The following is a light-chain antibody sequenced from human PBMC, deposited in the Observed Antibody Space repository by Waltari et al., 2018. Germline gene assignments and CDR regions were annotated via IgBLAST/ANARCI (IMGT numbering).Light chain of an antibody. Sequence: QSGLPQPASVSGSPGQSITISCTGTRDYGGGYNYVPWYQQHPGKAPKLMIYDVSNRPSGVSNRFSGSKSDNTASLTISGLQAEDEADYYCTSYTSSSTLVFGGGTKLTVL. CDR3: TSYTSSSTLV. CDR2: DVS. CDR1: RDYGGGYNY. V-gene: IGLV2-14*03. J-gene: IGLJ2*01.